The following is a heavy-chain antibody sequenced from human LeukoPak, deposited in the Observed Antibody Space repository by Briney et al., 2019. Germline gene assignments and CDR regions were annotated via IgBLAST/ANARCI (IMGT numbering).Heavy chain of an antibody. CDR2: IYSGGST. CDR3: ARGGGPYYYDSSGYDY. Sequence: GGSLRLSCAASGFTVSSNYMSWVRQAPGKGLEWVSVIYSGGSTYYADSVKGRFTISRDNSKNTLYLQMNSLRAEDTAVYYCARGGGPYYYDSSGYDYWGQGTLVTVSS. J-gene: IGHJ4*02. D-gene: IGHD3-22*01. CDR1: GFTVSSNY. V-gene: IGHV3-53*01.